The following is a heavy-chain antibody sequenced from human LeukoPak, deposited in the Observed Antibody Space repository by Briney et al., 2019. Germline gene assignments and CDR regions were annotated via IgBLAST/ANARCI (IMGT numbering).Heavy chain of an antibody. D-gene: IGHD3-22*01. V-gene: IGHV3-7*02. CDR1: GFTFNRYW. CDR2: IKSDGSEE. J-gene: IGHJ3*01. CDR3: ARGWVPSDITLK. Sequence: PGGSLRLSCAASGFTFNRYWMSWVRQAPGKGLEWVAQIKSDGSEEYYADPVRGRFTISRDNAKSSLYLQMSCLRAEDTAVYYCARGWVPSDITLKWGQGTMVTVSS.